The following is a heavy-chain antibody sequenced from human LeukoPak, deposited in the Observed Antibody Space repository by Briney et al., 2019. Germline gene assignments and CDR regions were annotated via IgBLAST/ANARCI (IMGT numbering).Heavy chain of an antibody. CDR1: GGSISSNTYY. CDR2: IYYSGST. J-gene: IGHJ4*02. V-gene: IGHV4-39*01. D-gene: IGHD2-21*02. CDR3: ARHYCGGDCYRLDY. Sequence: SETLSLTCTVSGGSISSNTYYWGWIRQPPGKGLEWIGSIYYSGSTYYNPSLKSRVTMSLDTSKNQISLKLSSVTVADTAVYYCARHYCGGDCYRLDYWGQGTLVTVSS.